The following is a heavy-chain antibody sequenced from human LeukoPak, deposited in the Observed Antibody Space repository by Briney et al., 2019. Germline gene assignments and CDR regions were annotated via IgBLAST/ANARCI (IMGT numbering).Heavy chain of an antibody. J-gene: IGHJ4*02. CDR2: ISSSSSTI. Sequence: GGSLRLSCAASGFTFSSYSMNWVRQAPGKGLERVSYISSSSSTIYYADSVKGRFIISRDNAKNSLYLQMNSLRAEDTAVYYCARGDGDYGDYVGYWGQGTLVTVSS. CDR3: ARGDGDYGDYVGY. V-gene: IGHV3-48*04. CDR1: GFTFSSYS. D-gene: IGHD4-17*01.